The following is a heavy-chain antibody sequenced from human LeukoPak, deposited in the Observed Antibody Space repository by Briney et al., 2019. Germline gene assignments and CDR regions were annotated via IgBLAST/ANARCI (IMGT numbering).Heavy chain of an antibody. CDR3: ARARGLRFLEWLL. D-gene: IGHD3-3*01. V-gene: IGHV4-59*01. Sequence: PSETLSLTCTVSGGSISSYYWSWIRQPPGKGLEWIGYIYYSGSTNYNPSLKSRVTISVDTSKNQFSLKLSSVTAADTAVYYCARARGLRFLEWLLWGQGTLVTVSS. J-gene: IGHJ4*02. CDR1: GGSISSYY. CDR2: IYYSGST.